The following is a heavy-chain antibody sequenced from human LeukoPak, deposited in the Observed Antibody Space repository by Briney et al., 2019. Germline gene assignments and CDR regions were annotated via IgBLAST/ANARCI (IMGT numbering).Heavy chain of an antibody. J-gene: IGHJ5*02. Sequence: GGSMRRSWWECGFTGMTLAMSWVRLAQEKGLEWVAGISISGGSTYCADSVKGRFTISRDNSKNTLYLQMNRLRAEDTAVYYCAKDRELLFAHCWFDLWGQGTLVTVSS. CDR3: AKDRELLFAHCWFDL. V-gene: IGHV3-23*01. CDR2: ISISGGST. CDR1: GFTGMTLA. D-gene: IGHD3-10*01.